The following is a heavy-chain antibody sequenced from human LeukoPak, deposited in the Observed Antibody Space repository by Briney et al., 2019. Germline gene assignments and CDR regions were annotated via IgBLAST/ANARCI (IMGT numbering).Heavy chain of an antibody. D-gene: IGHD1/OR15-1a*01. CDR3: ARAQQEDMSFGY. J-gene: IGHJ4*02. V-gene: IGHV4-59*01. CDR2: IYYSGST. CDR1: GGSISSYY. Sequence: SETLPLTCTVSGGSISSYYWSWIRQPPGKGLEWIGYIYYSGSTNYNPSLKSRVTISVDTSKNQFSLKLSSVTAADTAVYYCARAQQEDMSFGYWGQGTLVTVSS.